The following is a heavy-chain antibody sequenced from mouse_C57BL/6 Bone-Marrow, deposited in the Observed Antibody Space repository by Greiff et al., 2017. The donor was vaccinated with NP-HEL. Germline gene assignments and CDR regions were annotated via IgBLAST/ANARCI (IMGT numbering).Heavy chain of an antibody. CDR2: ISSGGSYT. CDR3: ARVNTGFAY. Sequence: EVQRVESGGDLVKPGGSLKLSCAASGFTFSSYGMSWVRQTPDKRLEWVATISSGGSYTYYPDSVKGRFTITRDKAKNTLYLQMSSLKSEDTAMYYSARVNTGFAYWGQGTLVTVAA. J-gene: IGHJ3*01. D-gene: IGHD5-1-1*01. CDR1: GFTFSSYG. V-gene: IGHV5-6*01.